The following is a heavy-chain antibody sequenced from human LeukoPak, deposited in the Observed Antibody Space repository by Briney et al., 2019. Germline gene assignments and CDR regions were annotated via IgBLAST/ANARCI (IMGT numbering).Heavy chain of an antibody. D-gene: IGHD2-2*01. Sequence: GGSLRLSCAASGFTFSSYAMSWVRQAPGKGLEWVSAISGSGGSTYYADSVKGRFTISRDNSKNTLYLQMNSLRAEDTAVYYCAKEVFWVEVPAAAFDYWGQGTLVTVSS. V-gene: IGHV3-23*01. J-gene: IGHJ4*02. CDR3: AKEVFWVEVPAAAFDY. CDR1: GFTFSSYA. CDR2: ISGSGGST.